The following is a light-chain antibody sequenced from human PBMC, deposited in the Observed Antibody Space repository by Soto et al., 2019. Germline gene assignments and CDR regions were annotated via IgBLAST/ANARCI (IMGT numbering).Light chain of an antibody. CDR3: SSYTSSSVWV. CDR2: EVS. J-gene: IGLJ1*01. Sequence: QSALTQPASVSGSPGQSITISCTGTSSDVGGYNYVSWYQQHPGKAPKLMIYEVSNRPSGVSNRFSGSKSGNTASLTISGIQAEDEADYYCSSYTSSSVWVFGTGTKLTVL. V-gene: IGLV2-14*01. CDR1: SSDVGGYNY.